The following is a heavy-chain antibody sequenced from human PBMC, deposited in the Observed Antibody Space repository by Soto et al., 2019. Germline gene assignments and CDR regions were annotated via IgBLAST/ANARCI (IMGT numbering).Heavy chain of an antibody. Sequence: SETLSLTCAVYGGSFSSYYWTWIRQPPGKGLEWIGEINHSGTTYYNPSLNSRVSISVDTSKNQFSLKLTSVTAADTAVYYCASGPGSGWYCFDPCGQRSLVTVSS. CDR2: INHSGTT. J-gene: IGHJ5*02. D-gene: IGHD6-19*01. CDR3: ASGPGSGWYCFDP. CDR1: GGSFSSYY. V-gene: IGHV4-34*01.